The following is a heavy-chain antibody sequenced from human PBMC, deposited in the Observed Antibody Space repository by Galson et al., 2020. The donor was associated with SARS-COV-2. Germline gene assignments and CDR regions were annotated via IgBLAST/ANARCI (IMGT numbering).Heavy chain of an antibody. CDR2: ISADNGNT. J-gene: IGHJ6*03. Sequence: ASVKVSCKTSGYTFTSYGISWVRQAPGQGLEWMGWISADNGNTIYAQKFQDRVTVTTDTSTSTAYMELTSLRSDDTAVDYCGMDGRTYYFDATGYPWGGDYYYYYMDVWGTGTTVTVSS. CDR1: GYTFTSYG. D-gene: IGHD3-22*01. V-gene: IGHV1-18*01. CDR3: GMDGRTYYFDATGYPWGGDYYYYYMDV.